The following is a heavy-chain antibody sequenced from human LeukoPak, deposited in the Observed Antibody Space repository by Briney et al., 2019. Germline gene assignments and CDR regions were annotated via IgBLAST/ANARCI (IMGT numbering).Heavy chain of an antibody. D-gene: IGHD6-13*01. Sequence: SETLSLTCTVSGGSISSSSYYWGWIRQPPGKGLEWIGSIYYSGSTYYNPSLKSRVTISVDTSKNQFSLKLSSVTAADTAVYYCARRGSSSWYAMYYFDYWGQGTLVTVSS. CDR1: GGSISSSSYY. V-gene: IGHV4-39*01. CDR3: ARRGSSSWYAMYYFDY. CDR2: IYYSGST. J-gene: IGHJ4*02.